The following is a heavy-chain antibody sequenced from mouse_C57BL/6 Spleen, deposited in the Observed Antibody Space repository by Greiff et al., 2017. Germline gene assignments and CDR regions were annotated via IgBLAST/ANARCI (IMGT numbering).Heavy chain of an antibody. CDR2: IDPSDSAT. D-gene: IGHD1-1*01. Sequence: QVQLQQPGAELVRPGSSVKLSCKASGYTFTSYWMHWVKQRPIQGLEWIGNIDPSDSATHYNQKFKDKATLTVDKSSSTAYMQLNSLTSEDSAVYDCALITTVVAIDYWGQGTTLTVSS. J-gene: IGHJ2*01. V-gene: IGHV1-52*01. CDR1: GYTFTSYW. CDR3: ALITTVVAIDY.